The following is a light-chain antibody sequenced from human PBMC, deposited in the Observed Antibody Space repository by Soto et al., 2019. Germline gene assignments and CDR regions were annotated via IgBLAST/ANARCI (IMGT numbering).Light chain of an antibody. Sequence: GLTQSAPTLSLSPGQGATLSCRASQSGRSRYLAWYQQKPGQAPRLLIYGASSRATGIPDRFSGSGSGTDFTLTISRLEPEDFAVYYCQQYGSSPKTFGQGTKVDIK. CDR3: QQYGSSPKT. V-gene: IGKV3-20*01. CDR2: GAS. CDR1: QSGRSRY. J-gene: IGKJ1*01.